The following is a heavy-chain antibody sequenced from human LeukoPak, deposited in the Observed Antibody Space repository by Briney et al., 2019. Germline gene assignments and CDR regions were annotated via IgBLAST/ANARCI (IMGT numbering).Heavy chain of an antibody. V-gene: IGHV4-59*08. D-gene: IGHD1-1*01. J-gene: IGHJ3*02. Sequence: SETLSLTCTVSGGSISSYYWSWIRQPPGKGLEWIGYIYYSGSTNYNPSLKSRVTISVDTSKNQFSLKLSSVTAADTAVYYCATLLNWNEDAFDIWGQGTMVTVSS. CDR3: ATLLNWNEDAFDI. CDR2: IYYSGST. CDR1: GGSISSYY.